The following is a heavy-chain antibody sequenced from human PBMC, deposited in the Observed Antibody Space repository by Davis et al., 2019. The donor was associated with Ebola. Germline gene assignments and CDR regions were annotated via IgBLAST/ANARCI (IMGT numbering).Heavy chain of an antibody. V-gene: IGHV4-61*09. D-gene: IGHD7-27*01. CDR2: VYPSGST. Sequence: PSETLSLTCTVSGGSLYSGSFYWTWIRQSAGKGLEWNGQVYPSGSTNSNPSLRRRITISVATSKTQSSLKLSSVTAADTAVYYCARGKLGFYYYYYYMDVWGKGTTVTVSS. J-gene: IGHJ6*03. CDR1: GGSLYSGSFY. CDR3: ARGKLGFYYYYYYMDV.